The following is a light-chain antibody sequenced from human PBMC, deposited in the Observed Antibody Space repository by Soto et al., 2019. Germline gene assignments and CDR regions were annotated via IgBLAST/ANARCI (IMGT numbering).Light chain of an antibody. CDR1: QSVSSK. CDR3: QQYGSSLT. V-gene: IGKV3-20*01. J-gene: IGKJ4*01. Sequence: EVVMTQSPSTYSVSPGERATLSCRASQSVSSKLAWYQQKPGQAPRLLIYGASSRATGIPDRFSGSGSGTDFTLTISRLEPEDFAVYYCQQYGSSLTFGGGTKADI. CDR2: GAS.